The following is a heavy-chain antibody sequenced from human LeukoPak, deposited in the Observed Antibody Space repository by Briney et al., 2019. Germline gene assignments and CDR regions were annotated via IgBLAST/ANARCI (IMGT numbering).Heavy chain of an antibody. CDR1: GYTFITYD. J-gene: IGHJ4*02. CDR2: MNPNSGNT. Sequence: ASVKVSCKASGYTFITYDINWVRQATGQGLEWMGWMNPNSGNTGYAQKFQGRVTMTRNTSISTAYMELSSLRSEDTAVYYCARDHYHKIHSVMVTAPDYWGQGTLVIVSS. V-gene: IGHV1-8*01. D-gene: IGHD2-21*02. CDR3: ARDHYHKIHSVMVTAPDY.